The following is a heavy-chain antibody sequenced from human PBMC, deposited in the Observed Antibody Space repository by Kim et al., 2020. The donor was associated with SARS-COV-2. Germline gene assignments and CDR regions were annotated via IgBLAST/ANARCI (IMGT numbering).Heavy chain of an antibody. CDR1: GYTFTSYA. CDR2: INAGNGNT. Sequence: ASVKVSCKASGYTFTSYAMHWVRQAPGQRLEWMGWINAGNGNTKYSQKFQGRVTITRDTSASTAYMELSSLRSEDTAVYYCARDPLYYYDSSGYYPLDYWGQGTLVTVSS. V-gene: IGHV1-3*01. J-gene: IGHJ4*02. D-gene: IGHD3-22*01. CDR3: ARDPLYYYDSSGYYPLDY.